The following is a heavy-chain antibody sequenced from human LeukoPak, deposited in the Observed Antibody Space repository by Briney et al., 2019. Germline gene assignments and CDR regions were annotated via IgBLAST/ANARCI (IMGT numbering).Heavy chain of an antibody. CDR2: MNPNSGNT. V-gene: IGHV1-8*01. Sequence: ASVKVSCKASGYTFTSYDINWVRQATGQGLEWMGWMNPNSGNTGYAQKFQGRVTMTRNTSISTAYMELSSLRSEDTAVYYCARGIIAVLDYGMDVWGRGTTVTVSS. J-gene: IGHJ6*02. CDR1: GYTFTSYD. CDR3: ARGIIAVLDYGMDV. D-gene: IGHD6-19*01.